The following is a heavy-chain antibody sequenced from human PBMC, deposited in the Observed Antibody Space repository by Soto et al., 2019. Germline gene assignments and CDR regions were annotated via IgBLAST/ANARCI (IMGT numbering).Heavy chain of an antibody. J-gene: IGHJ6*02. CDR1: GGTFSSDS. CDR2: IIPMFDTP. CDR3: ARVSPANYDFWSGYPYTNYYYYGMDV. Sequence: ASVKVSCKASGGTFSSDSFSWVRQAPGQGLEWMGGIIPMFDTPIYAQKFQDRVTMIADDSTSTAYMQLSSLRSEDTAVYYCARVSPANYDFWSGYPYTNYYYYGMDVWGQGTTVTVSS. D-gene: IGHD3-3*01. V-gene: IGHV1-69*13.